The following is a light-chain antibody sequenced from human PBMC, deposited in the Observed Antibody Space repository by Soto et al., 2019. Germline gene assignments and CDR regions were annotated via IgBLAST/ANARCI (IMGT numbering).Light chain of an antibody. CDR1: SSDVGGYKY. V-gene: IGLV2-14*01. J-gene: IGLJ2*01. CDR3: AVWDDSLNGPV. CDR2: EVS. Sequence: QSALTQPASVSGSPGQSITISCTGTSSDVGGYKYVSWYQQHPDKAPKLIIFEVSNRPSGISSRFSGSKSGNTASLTISGLQAEDEADYYCAVWDDSLNGPVFGGGTKVTVL.